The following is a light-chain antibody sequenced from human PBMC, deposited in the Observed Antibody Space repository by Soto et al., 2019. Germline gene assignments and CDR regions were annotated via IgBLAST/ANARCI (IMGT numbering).Light chain of an antibody. Sequence: DIQMTQSPSSLSASVGDRVTITCQANQDIKNFLNWYQQKPGRAPKLLIYDASNLETGVSSRFSGSGSGTDFTFTISSLQPDDFATYFCQHYADLPPTFGPGTKVEIK. CDR3: QHYADLPPT. J-gene: IGKJ3*01. CDR1: QDIKNF. V-gene: IGKV1-33*01. CDR2: DAS.